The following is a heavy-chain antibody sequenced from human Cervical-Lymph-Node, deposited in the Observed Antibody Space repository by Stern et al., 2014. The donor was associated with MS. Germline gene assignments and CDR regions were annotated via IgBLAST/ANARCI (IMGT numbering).Heavy chain of an antibody. Sequence: VQLVESGGGVVQPGRSQRLSCAASGFTFSNYGMHWARQAPGKGLEGVAFIWFDGSNKYYSESVKGRFTISRDNSKNTLYLQMNSLRAEDTAVYYCARALQLKSGHNWFDPWGQGTLVTVSS. CDR2: IWFDGSNK. V-gene: IGHV3-33*01. CDR3: ARALQLKSGHNWFDP. J-gene: IGHJ5*02. CDR1: GFTFSNYG. D-gene: IGHD6-13*01.